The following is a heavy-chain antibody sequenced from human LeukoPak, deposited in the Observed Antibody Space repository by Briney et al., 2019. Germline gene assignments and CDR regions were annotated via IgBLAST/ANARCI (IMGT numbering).Heavy chain of an antibody. D-gene: IGHD3-3*01. V-gene: IGHV4-34*01. Sequence: SETLSLTCAVYGGSFNGYYWSWIRQPPGKGLEWIVEINHSGSTNYNPSLKSRVTISVDTSKNQFSLKLSSVTAADTAVYYCARAPGITSFGVVIPSRPALNFDYRGQGTLVTVSS. J-gene: IGHJ4*02. CDR1: GGSFNGYY. CDR3: ARAPGITSFGVVIPSRPALNFDY. CDR2: INHSGST.